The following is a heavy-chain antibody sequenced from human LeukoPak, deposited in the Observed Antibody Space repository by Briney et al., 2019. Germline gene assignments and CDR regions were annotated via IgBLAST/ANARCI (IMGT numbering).Heavy chain of an antibody. CDR1: GFTFNNYA. CDR2: ISSDSSYI. CDR3: VRGSYGAYDY. V-gene: IGHV3-21*01. J-gene: IGHJ4*02. Sequence: GGSLRLSCAASGFTFNNYAMSWVRQAPGKGLEWVSSISSDSSYIYYADAVHGRFTVSRDNAKYSLYLQMNSLRAEDTAVYYCVRGSYGAYDYWGQGSLVTVSS. D-gene: IGHD4-17*01.